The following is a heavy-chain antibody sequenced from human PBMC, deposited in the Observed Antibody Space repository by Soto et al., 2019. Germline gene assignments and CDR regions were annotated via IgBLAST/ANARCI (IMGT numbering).Heavy chain of an antibody. D-gene: IGHD3-10*01. CDR1: GGSLSSGDYY. CDR3: ARTSYYGSGSYYYNYYYYGMDV. CDR2: IYYSGST. J-gene: IGHJ6*02. Sequence: SDTLSLTCTVSGGSLSSGDYYWSWIRQPPGKGLEWIGYIYYSGSTYYNPSLKSRVTISVDTSKNQFSLKLSSVTVADTAVYYCARTSYYGSGSYYYNYYYYGMDVWGQGTTVTVSS. V-gene: IGHV4-30-4*02.